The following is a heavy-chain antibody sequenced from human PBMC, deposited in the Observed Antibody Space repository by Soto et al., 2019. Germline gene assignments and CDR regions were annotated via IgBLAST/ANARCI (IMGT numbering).Heavy chain of an antibody. V-gene: IGHV3-23*01. J-gene: IGHJ4*02. CDR1: GFTFSSYA. D-gene: IGHD4-4*01. CDR2: IRGSGGST. CDR3: AKPRDGYSYGGFDC. Sequence: GGSLRLSXAASGFTFSSYAMSWVRQAPGKGLEWVSTIRGSGGSTYYADSVKGRFTISRDDSKNTLYLQLYNLRAEDTAVYYCAKPRDGYSYGGFDCWGQGTLVTV.